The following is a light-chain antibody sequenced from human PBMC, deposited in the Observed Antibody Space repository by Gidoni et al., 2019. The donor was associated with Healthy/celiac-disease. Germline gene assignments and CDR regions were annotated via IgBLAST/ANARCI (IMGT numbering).Light chain of an antibody. V-gene: IGKV1-6*01. CDR3: LQDYNYPRT. CDR1: QGIRND. J-gene: IGKJ1*01. CDR2: AAS. Sequence: AMQMTQSPASLSASVGDRVTITCRASQGIRNDLGWYQQKPGKAPKLLIYAASSLQSGVPARFSGSGSGTDFTLTISSLQPEDFATYYCLQDYNYPRTFGQGTKVEIK.